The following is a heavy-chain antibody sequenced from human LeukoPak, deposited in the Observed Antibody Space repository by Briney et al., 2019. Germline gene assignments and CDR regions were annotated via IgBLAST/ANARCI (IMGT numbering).Heavy chain of an antibody. J-gene: IGHJ6*02. Sequence: GGSLRLSCAASGFTVITNYMSWVRQAPGKGLEWVSVIYTDGSTYYADSVKGRFTISRDNSKNTLYLQMNSLRAEDTAVYYCAIRVGSGSSNPRYYYYGMDVWGQGTTVTVSS. CDR1: GFTVITNY. CDR2: IYTDGST. CDR3: AIRVGSGSSNPRYYYYGMDV. V-gene: IGHV3-53*01. D-gene: IGHD3-10*01.